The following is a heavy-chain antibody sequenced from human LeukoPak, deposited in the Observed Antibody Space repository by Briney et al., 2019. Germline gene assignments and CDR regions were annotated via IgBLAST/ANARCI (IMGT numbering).Heavy chain of an antibody. V-gene: IGHV3-30*04. CDR1: GFTFSSYA. CDR2: ISYDGSNK. D-gene: IGHD2-2*03. CDR3: ARDFGYCSSTSCYAWDY. J-gene: IGHJ4*02. Sequence: GRSLRLSCAASGFTFSSYAMHWVRQAPGKGLEWEAVISYDGSNKYYADSVKGRFTISRDNSKNTLYLQMNSLRAEDTAVYYCARDFGYCSSTSCYAWDYWGQGTLVTVSS.